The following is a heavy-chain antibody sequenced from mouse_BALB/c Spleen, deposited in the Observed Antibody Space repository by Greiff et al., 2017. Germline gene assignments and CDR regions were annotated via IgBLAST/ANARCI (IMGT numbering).Heavy chain of an antibody. D-gene: IGHD6-2*01. J-gene: IGHJ4*01. CDR1: GYTFTDYW. V-gene: IGHV1-69*01. CDR2: IDTSDSYT. CDR3: ARSLYYAMDD. Sequence: VQLQQPGAELVMPGASVKMSCKASGYTFTDYWMHWVKQRPGQGLEWIGAIDTSDSYTSYNQKFKGKATLTVDESSSTAYMQLSSLTSEDSAVYYCARSLYYAMDDWGQGTSVTVSS.